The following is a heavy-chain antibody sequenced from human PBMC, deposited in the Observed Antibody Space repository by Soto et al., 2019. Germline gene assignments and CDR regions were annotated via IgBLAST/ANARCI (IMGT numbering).Heavy chain of an antibody. Sequence: QVQLQESGQGLVKPTQTLSLTCTVSGGSISSGGYYWSWIRQHPGKGLEWIGYIYYSGSTYYNPSLKSRVTISVDTSKNQFSLKLSSVTAADTAVYYCARDTRLIYYGMDVWGQGTTVTVSS. CDR3: ARDTRLIYYGMDV. CDR2: IYYSGST. CDR1: GGSISSGGYY. J-gene: IGHJ6*02. V-gene: IGHV4-31*03. D-gene: IGHD2-15*01.